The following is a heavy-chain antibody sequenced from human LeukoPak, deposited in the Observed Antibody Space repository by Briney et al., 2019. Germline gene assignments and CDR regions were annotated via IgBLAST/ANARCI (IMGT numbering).Heavy chain of an antibody. Sequence: PGGSLRLSCAASGFTFDDYGMNWVRQAPGKGLEWVSSISSSSSYIYYADSVKGRFTISRDNAKNSLYLQMDSLRAEDTAVYYCARDMYYYGSGSCDWGQGTLVTVSS. CDR1: GFTFDDYG. CDR3: ARDMYYYGSGSCD. J-gene: IGHJ4*02. V-gene: IGHV3-21*01. CDR2: ISSSSSYI. D-gene: IGHD3-10*01.